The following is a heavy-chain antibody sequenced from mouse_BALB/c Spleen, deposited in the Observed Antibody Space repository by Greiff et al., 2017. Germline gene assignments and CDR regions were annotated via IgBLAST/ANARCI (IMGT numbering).Heavy chain of an antibody. CDR1: GFSLTSYG. D-gene: IGHD2-4*01. J-gene: IGHJ4*01. CDR3: ARQGYDYDGYAMDY. CDR2: ICSDGST. V-gene: IGHV2-6-2*01. Sequence: QVQLQQSGPDLVAPSQSLSITCTVSGFSLTSYGVHWVRQPPGKGLEWLVVICSDGSTTYNSALKSRLSISKDNSKSQVFLKMNSLQTDDTAMYYCARQGYDYDGYAMDYWGQGTSVTVSS.